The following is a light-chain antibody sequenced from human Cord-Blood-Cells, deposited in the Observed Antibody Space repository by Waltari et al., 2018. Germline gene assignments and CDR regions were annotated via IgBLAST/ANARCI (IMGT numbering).Light chain of an antibody. J-gene: IGLJ3*02. CDR1: SGQSSYA. CDR2: LNSDGSH. Sequence: QLVLTQSPSASASLGASVKLTCTLSSGQSSYAIALHQQQPGKAPRYLMKLNSDGSHRKGDGIPGRFSGSSSGAERYLTISSLQSEDEADYYCQTWGTGKGVFGGGTKLTVL. CDR3: QTWGTGKGV. V-gene: IGLV4-69*01.